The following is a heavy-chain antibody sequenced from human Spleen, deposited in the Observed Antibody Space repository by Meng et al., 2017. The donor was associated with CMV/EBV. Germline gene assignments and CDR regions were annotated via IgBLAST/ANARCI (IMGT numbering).Heavy chain of an antibody. Sequence: GESLKISCSVSGFAFAEYAINWVRQAPGRGLEWVGIIRSEGYGGTKRYAASVKGRFTVSRDDCKNIAYLQMNSLRSEDTAVYYCTRDWDSSMDDGFDIWGQGTMVTVSS. D-gene: IGHD1-26*01. V-gene: IGHV3-49*04. CDR1: GFAFAEYA. J-gene: IGHJ3*02. CDR3: TRDWDSSMDDGFDI. CDR2: IRSEGYGGTK.